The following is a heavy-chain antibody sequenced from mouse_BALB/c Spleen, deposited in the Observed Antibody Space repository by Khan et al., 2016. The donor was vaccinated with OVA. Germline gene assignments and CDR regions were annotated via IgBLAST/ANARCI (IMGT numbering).Heavy chain of an antibody. V-gene: IGHV1S81*02. D-gene: IGHD2-1*01. CDR3: TRAGYGSFAY. CDR2: FNPSNGDT. Sequence: QVQLQQSGAELVKPGASVKLSCKASGFTFTSYYMYWVKQSPGQGLEWIGEFNPSNGDTNFNEKFKSKATLTVDRSSSTAYMQLSSITSEDSAVYYCTRAGYGSFAYWGQGTLVTVSA. J-gene: IGHJ3*01. CDR1: GFTFTSYY.